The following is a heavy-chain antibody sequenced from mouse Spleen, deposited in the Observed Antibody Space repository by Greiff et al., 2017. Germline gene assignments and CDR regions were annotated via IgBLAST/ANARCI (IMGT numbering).Heavy chain of an antibody. D-gene: IGHD1-1*01. CDR3: ARGDYYPFDY. V-gene: IGHV5-9-2*01. CDR1: GFTFSSYG. Sequence: EVKLMESGGGLVKPGGSLKLSCAASGFTFSSYGMSWVRQTPEKRLEWVATISGGGSYTYYPDSVKGRFTISRDNAKNNLYLQMSSLRSEDTALYYCARGDYYPFDYWGQGTTLTVSS. J-gene: IGHJ2*01. CDR2: ISGGGSYT.